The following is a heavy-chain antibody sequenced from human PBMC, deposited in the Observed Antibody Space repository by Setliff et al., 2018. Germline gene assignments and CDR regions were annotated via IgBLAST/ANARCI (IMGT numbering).Heavy chain of an antibody. CDR3: LRLVRYCSRTTCQRTLGDEV. V-gene: IGHV1-18*01. J-gene: IGHJ4*02. CDR2: IGVYTGRT. CDR1: GYTFSESI. D-gene: IGHD2-8*01. Sequence: GASVKVSCKASGYTFSESIVCWVRQAPGQGLEWMGWIGVYTGRTSSAQKFQDRLTMMTEKSTNMAYMELRGLTSNDTAVYYCLRLVRYCSRTTCQRTLGDEVWGQGTLVTVSS.